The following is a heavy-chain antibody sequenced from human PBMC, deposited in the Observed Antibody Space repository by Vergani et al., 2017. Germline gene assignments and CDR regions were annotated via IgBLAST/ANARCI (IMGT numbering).Heavy chain of an antibody. CDR2: IIPILGTA. D-gene: IGHD5-24*01. CDR1: GGTFSSYA. Sequence: QVQLVQSGAEVKKPGSSVKVSCKASGGTFSSYAISWVRQAPGQGLEWMGRIIPILGTANYAQKFQGRVTITADESTSTAYMELSSLRAEDTAVYYCARAKKRWLQFQSFTGVDYWGQGTLVTVSS. V-gene: IGHV1-69*11. CDR3: ARAKKRWLQFQSFTGVDY. J-gene: IGHJ4*02.